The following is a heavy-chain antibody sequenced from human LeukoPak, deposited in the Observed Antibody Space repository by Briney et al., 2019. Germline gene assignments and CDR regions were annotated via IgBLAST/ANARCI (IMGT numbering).Heavy chain of an antibody. CDR1: GGSISSGFYN. CDR3: ARDLDMNRNDGLAGMDV. V-gene: IGHV4-61*09. J-gene: IGHJ6*02. CDR2: IYTSGST. D-gene: IGHD2-2*03. Sequence: PSETLSLTCTVSGGSISSGFYNWTWIRQPAGKGLEWIGHIYTSGSTNYNPSLKSRVTISVDTSKNQFSLRLTSVSAADTAVYYCARDLDMNRNDGLAGMDVWGQGTTVTVSS.